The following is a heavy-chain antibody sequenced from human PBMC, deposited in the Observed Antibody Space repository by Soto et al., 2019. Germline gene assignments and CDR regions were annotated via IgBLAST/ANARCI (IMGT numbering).Heavy chain of an antibody. CDR2: IYYSGST. D-gene: IGHD2-15*01. Sequence: SETLSLTCTVSGDSVYSGSSYWGWIRQPPGKALEWIGYIYYSGSTNYNPSLKSRVTMSVDTSKNQFSLKLRSVAAADTAFYYCVRQQSADCSGGTCYHASDFWGQGTMVTVSS. J-gene: IGHJ3*01. CDR1: GDSVYSGSSY. V-gene: IGHV4-61*01. CDR3: VRQQSADCSGGTCYHASDF.